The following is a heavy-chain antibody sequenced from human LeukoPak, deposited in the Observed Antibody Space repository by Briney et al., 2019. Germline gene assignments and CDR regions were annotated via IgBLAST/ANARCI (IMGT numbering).Heavy chain of an antibody. D-gene: IGHD3-16*01. CDR3: AQEHWAAPDH. J-gene: IGHJ4*02. V-gene: IGHV3-23*01. CDR1: GFTFHNYA. Sequence: GGSLRLSCVASGFTFHNYAMTWVRQAPGKGLEWVSGISDRGYSTYYADSVKGRFTISRDNSRSTLYLQMNGLRAEDTATYYCAQEHWAAPDHWGQGTLVTVSP. CDR2: ISDRGYST.